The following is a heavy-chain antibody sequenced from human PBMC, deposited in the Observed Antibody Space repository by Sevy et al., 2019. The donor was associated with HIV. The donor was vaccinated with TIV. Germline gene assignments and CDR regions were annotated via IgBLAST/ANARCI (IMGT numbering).Heavy chain of an antibody. CDR3: ARAGTLGYCTNGVCLEYFQH. CDR2: ISHDGSNK. CDR1: GFTFSSYD. J-gene: IGHJ1*01. Sequence: GGSLRLSCAASGFTFSSYDMHWVRQAPGKGLEWVAVISHDGSNKYYADSVKGRFTISRDNSKNTLYLQMNSLRAEDTAVYYCARAGTLGYCTNGVCLEYFQHWGQGTLVTVSS. V-gene: IGHV3-30-3*01. D-gene: IGHD2-8*01.